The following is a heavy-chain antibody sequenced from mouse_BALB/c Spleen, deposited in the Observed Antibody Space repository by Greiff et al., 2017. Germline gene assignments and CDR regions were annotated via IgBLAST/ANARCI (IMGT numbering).Heavy chain of an antibody. CDR2: ISSGSSTI. J-gene: IGHJ3*01. D-gene: IGHD2-14*01. CDR3: AREEVRRWFAY. V-gene: IGHV5-17*02. Sequence: EVQGVESGGGLVQPGGSRKLSCAASGFTFSSFGMHWVRQAPEKGLEWVAYISSGSSTIYYADTVKGRFTISRDNPKNTLFLQMTSLRSEDTAMYYCAREEVRRWFAYWGQGTLVTVSA. CDR1: GFTFSSFG.